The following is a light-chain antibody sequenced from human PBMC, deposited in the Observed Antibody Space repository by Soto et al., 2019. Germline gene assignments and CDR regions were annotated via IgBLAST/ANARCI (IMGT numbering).Light chain of an antibody. CDR3: QQYNNWPPRT. Sequence: EIVMTQSPATLSVSPGERATLSCRASQSVSSNLAWYQQKPGQAPRLLISGASTRATGIPARFSGSGSGTEFTLTISSLQSEDFAVYCCQQYNNWPPRTFGQGTKVEIK. CDR1: QSVSSN. CDR2: GAS. V-gene: IGKV3-15*01. J-gene: IGKJ1*01.